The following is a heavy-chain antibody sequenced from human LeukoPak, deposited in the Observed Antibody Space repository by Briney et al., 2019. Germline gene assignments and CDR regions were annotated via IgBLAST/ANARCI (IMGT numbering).Heavy chain of an antibody. J-gene: IGHJ4*02. Sequence: SETLSLTCTVSGGSISSYYWSWIRQPPGKGLEWIGYIYYRGSTNYNPSLKSRVTISVDTSKNQFSLKLSSVTAADTAVYYCARVNVDIVATITGGYYYFDYWGQGTLVTVSS. CDR3: ARVNVDIVATITGGYYYFDY. V-gene: IGHV4-59*01. CDR1: GGSISSYY. D-gene: IGHD5-12*01. CDR2: IYYRGST.